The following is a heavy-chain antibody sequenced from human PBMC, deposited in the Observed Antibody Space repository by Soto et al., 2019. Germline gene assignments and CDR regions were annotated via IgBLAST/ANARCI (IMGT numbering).Heavy chain of an antibody. J-gene: IGHJ5*02. CDR1: GYTFTSYS. CDR2: INTDNGKT. D-gene: IGHD2-2*01. Sequence: ASVKVSCKASGYTFTSYSIHWVRQAPGQRLEWMGWINTDNGKTRDSQKFQDRVTLTGDTPASTAYMELSSLTSEDTAVYYCARAGNCTSTTCFSGWLAPWGQGTLVTVSS. CDR3: ARAGNCTSTTCFSGWLAP. V-gene: IGHV1-3*04.